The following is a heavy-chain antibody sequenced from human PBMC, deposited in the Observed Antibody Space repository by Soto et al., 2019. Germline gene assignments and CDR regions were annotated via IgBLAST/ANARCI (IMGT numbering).Heavy chain of an antibody. D-gene: IGHD6-19*01. CDR2: IDPSDSYT. Sequence: GESLKISCKGSGYSFTSYWISWVRQMPGKGLEWMGRIDPSDSYTNYSPSFQGHVTISADKSISTAYLQWSSLKASDTAMYYCALTYSSGGSQTYYYYYGMDVWGQGTTVTVSS. J-gene: IGHJ6*02. CDR3: ALTYSSGGSQTYYYYYGMDV. CDR1: GYSFTSYW. V-gene: IGHV5-10-1*01.